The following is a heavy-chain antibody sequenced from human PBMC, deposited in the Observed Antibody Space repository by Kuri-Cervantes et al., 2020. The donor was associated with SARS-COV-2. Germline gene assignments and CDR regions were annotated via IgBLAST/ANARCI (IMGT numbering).Heavy chain of an antibody. J-gene: IGHJ4*02. CDR3: ARESYYYDSSGFGWDY. CDR2: IKSKTDGGTT. V-gene: IGHV3-15*01. Sequence: GESLKISCAASGFTFSNAWMSWVRQAPGKGLEWVGRIKSKTDGGTTDYAAPVKGRFTISRDDSKNTLYLQMNSLKTEDTAVYYCARESYYYDSSGFGWDYWGQGTLVTVSS. CDR1: GFTFSNAW. D-gene: IGHD3-22*01.